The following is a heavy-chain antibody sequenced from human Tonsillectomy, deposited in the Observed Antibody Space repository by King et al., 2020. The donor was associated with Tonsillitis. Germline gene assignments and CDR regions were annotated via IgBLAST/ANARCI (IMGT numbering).Heavy chain of an antibody. Sequence: VQLVESGGGVVQPGRSLRLSCEASGFTFSSYGMHWVRQAPGKGLEWVAVISYDGSNKYYADSVKGRFTISRDNSKNTLYLQMNSLRAEDTAVYYCANGIHSYCWGSYRYDDYYHGMDVWGQGTTVTVSS. CDR1: GFTFSSYG. V-gene: IGHV3-30*18. J-gene: IGHJ6*02. D-gene: IGHD3-16*02. CDR2: ISYDGSNK. CDR3: ANGIHSYCWGSYRYDDYYHGMDV.